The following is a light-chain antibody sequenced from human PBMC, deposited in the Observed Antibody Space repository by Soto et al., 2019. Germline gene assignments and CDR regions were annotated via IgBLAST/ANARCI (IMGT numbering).Light chain of an antibody. Sequence: EIVLTQSPGTLSLSPGEIATLSCRASQSVSNSYLAWYQQIPGQAPRLLIYGASRRATGIPDRFSGSGSGTDFTLAISRLEPKDSSVYYCQQYGSSPPFAFGPGTKVDIK. J-gene: IGKJ3*01. V-gene: IGKV3-20*01. CDR1: QSVSNSY. CDR2: GAS. CDR3: QQYGSSPPFA.